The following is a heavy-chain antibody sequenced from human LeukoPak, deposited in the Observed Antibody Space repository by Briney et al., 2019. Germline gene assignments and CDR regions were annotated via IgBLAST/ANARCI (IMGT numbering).Heavy chain of an antibody. CDR3: ARDQQLGYGMDV. D-gene: IGHD5-18*01. J-gene: IGHJ6*02. V-gene: IGHV1-69*04. CDR1: VGTFSSYA. Sequence: SVKVSCKASVGTFSSYAISWVRHAPGQGPEWMGRIIPILGIANYAQKFQGRVTITADKSTSTAYMELSSLRSEDTAVYYCARDQQLGYGMDVWGQGTTVTVSS. CDR2: IIPILGIA.